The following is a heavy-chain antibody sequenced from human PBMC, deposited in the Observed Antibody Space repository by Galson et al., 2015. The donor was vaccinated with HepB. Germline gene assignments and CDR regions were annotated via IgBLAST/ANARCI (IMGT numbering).Heavy chain of an antibody. Sequence: SVKVSCKASGYTFVNYDMSWVRQAPGQGLEWMGRISTHNGDTSYAEKLQGRVTMTTDAATTTVYMELRNLTSDDTAVYYCARDDDSSGYPFDPWGQGSLVIVSS. J-gene: IGHJ5*02. CDR3: ARDDDSSGYPFDP. CDR2: ISTHNGDT. CDR1: GYTFVNYD. D-gene: IGHD3-22*01. V-gene: IGHV1-18*04.